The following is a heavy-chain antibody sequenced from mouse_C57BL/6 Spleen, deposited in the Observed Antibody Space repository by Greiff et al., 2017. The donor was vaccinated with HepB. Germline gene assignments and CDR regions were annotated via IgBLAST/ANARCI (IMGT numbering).Heavy chain of an antibody. CDR1: GFTFTDYY. D-gene: IGHD1-1*01. CDR2: IRNKANGYTT. V-gene: IGHV7-3*01. CDR3: ARIPSIRSSFYFDY. J-gene: IGHJ2*01. Sequence: DVMLVESGGGLVQPGGSLSLSCAASGFTFTDYYMSWVRQPPGKALEWLGFIRNKANGYTTEYSASVKGRFTISRDNSQSILYLQMNALRAEDSATYYCARIPSIRSSFYFDYWGQGTTLTVSS.